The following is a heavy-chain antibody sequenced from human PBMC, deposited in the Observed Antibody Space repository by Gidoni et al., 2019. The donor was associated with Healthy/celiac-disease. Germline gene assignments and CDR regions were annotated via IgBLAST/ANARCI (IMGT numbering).Heavy chain of an antibody. Sequence: GLEWVSGISWNSGSIGYADSVKGRFTISRDNAKNSLYLQMNSLRAEDTALYYCAKGRITIFGGYGMDVWGQGTTVTVSS. V-gene: IGHV3-9*01. D-gene: IGHD3-3*01. CDR3: AKGRITIFGGYGMDV. CDR2: ISWNSGSI. J-gene: IGHJ6*02.